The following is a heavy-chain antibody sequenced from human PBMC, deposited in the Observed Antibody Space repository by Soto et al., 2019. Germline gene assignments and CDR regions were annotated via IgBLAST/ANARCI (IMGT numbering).Heavy chain of an antibody. D-gene: IGHD3-16*01. J-gene: IGHJ4*01. CDR3: SRALYDGTTPAFDF. CDR2: FTAGRGRT. CDR1: GFTFSSYA. Sequence: GSLSLSWAASGFTFSSYAMSWVRPAPGKVLEWVSSFTAGRGRTYYADSVKGRFTISRVNSENTLCLQMNSLSAEDTAIYYCSRALYDGTTPAFDFWGQRAVVTVSS. V-gene: IGHV3-23*01.